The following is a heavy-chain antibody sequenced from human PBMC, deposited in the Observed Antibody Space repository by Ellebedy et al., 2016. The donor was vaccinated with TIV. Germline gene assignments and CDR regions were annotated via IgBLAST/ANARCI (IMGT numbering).Heavy chain of an antibody. J-gene: IGHJ4*02. Sequence: GESLKISXKGSGYSFTSYWIGWVCQMPGKGLEWMGIIYPGDSDTRYSPSFQGQVTISADKSISTAYLQWSSLKASDTAMYYCARHEVIGDYYFDYWGQGTLVTVSS. D-gene: IGHD3-16*02. CDR2: IYPGDSDT. CDR1: GYSFTSYW. CDR3: ARHEVIGDYYFDY. V-gene: IGHV5-51*01.